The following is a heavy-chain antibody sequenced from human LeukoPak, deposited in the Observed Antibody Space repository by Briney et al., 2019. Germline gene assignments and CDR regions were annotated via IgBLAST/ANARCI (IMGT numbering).Heavy chain of an antibody. CDR3: ASHYYYYYMDV. V-gene: IGHV4-34*01. J-gene: IGHJ6*03. CDR2: INHSGST. CDR1: GGSFSGYY. Sequence: SETLSLTCAVYGGSFSGYYWSWIRQPPGKGLEWIGEINHSGSTNYNPSLKSRVTISVDTSKNQFSLKLISVTAADTAVYYCASHYYYYYMDVWGKGTTVTISS.